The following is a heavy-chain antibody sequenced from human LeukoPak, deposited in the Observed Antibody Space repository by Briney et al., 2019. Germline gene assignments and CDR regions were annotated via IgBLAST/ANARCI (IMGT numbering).Heavy chain of an antibody. CDR1: GYSFTSYW. V-gene: IGHV5-51*01. CDR2: IYPGDSDT. Sequence: GESLKISCKGSGYSFTSYWIGWVRQMPGKGLEWMGIIYPGDSDTRYSPSFQGQVTISADKSISTAYLQWSSLKASDTAMYYCARQQNWYCSGGSCYSSGWFDPWGQGTLVTVSS. D-gene: IGHD2-15*01. CDR3: ARQQNWYCSGGSCYSSGWFDP. J-gene: IGHJ5*02.